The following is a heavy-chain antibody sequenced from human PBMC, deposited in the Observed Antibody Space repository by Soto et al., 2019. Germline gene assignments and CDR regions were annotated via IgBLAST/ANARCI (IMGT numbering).Heavy chain of an antibody. CDR2: IYHSGST. J-gene: IGHJ4*02. Sequence: QLQLQESGSGLVKPSQTLSLTCAVSGGSISSGGYSWSWIRQPPGKGLEWIGYIYHSGSTYYNPSLKSRVTISVDRSKKQFSLKLSSVTAADTAVYYCARGGRYCSSTSCSPRAFDYWGQGTLVTVSS. V-gene: IGHV4-30-2*01. CDR1: GGSISSGGYS. CDR3: ARGGRYCSSTSCSPRAFDY. D-gene: IGHD2-2*01.